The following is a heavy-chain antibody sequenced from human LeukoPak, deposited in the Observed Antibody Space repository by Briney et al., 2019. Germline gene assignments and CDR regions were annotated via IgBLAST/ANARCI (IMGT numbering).Heavy chain of an antibody. V-gene: IGHV4-34*01. Sequence: SETLSLTCAVYGGSFSGYYWSWIRQPPGKGLEWIGEINHSGRTNYNPSLKSRVTISVDTAKNQFSLKLSSVTAADTAVYYCARGVGYDFWSGYYTSDYYYYYYMDVWGKGTTVTVSS. CDR3: ARGVGYDFWSGYYTSDYYYYYYMDV. CDR2: INHSGRT. J-gene: IGHJ6*03. CDR1: GGSFSGYY. D-gene: IGHD3-3*01.